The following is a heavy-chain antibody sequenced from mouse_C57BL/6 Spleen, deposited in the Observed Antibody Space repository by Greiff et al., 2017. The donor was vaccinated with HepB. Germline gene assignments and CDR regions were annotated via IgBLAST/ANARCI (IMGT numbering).Heavy chain of an antibody. CDR1: GYSITSGYY. J-gene: IGHJ2*01. CDR3: ARERIYDYDRGFDY. CDR2: ISYDGSN. V-gene: IGHV3-6*01. D-gene: IGHD2-4*01. Sequence: EVKLMESGPGLVKPSQSLSLTCSVTGYSITSGYYWNWIRQFPGNKLEWMGYISYDGSNNYNPSLKNRISITRDTSKNQFFLKLNSVTTEDTATYYCARERIYDYDRGFDYWGQGTTLTVSS.